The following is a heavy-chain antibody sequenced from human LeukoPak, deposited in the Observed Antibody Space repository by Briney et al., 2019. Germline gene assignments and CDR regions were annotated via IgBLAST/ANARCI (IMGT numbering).Heavy chain of an antibody. D-gene: IGHD6-19*01. CDR3: AKGRVVAGSKSLTYHWFDP. CDR1: GYTFSGYY. J-gene: IGHJ5*02. Sequence: ASVKVSCKASGYTFSGYYIHWVRQVPGQGLEWMGWINPNSGGTKYAQKFQGRISMTRDTSISTVYMGPSRLTSDDPAVYYCAKGRVVAGSKSLTYHWFDPWGQGTLVTVSS. CDR2: INPNSGGT. V-gene: IGHV1-2*02.